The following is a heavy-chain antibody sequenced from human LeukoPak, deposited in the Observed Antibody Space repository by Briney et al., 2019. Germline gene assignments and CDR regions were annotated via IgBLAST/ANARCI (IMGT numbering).Heavy chain of an antibody. CDR1: GYTFISYG. CDR3: ARDLRRGYSSGRYSWGTGSSNDY. V-gene: IGHV1-18*01. Sequence: GASVKVSCKASGYTFISYGISWVRQAPGQGLEWMGWISGYNGNTNYAQQKLQGRVTMTTDTSTSTAYMELRSLRSDDTAVYYCARDLRRGYSSGRYSWGTGSSNDYWGQGTLVTVSS. J-gene: IGHJ4*02. D-gene: IGHD6-19*01. CDR2: ISGYNGNT.